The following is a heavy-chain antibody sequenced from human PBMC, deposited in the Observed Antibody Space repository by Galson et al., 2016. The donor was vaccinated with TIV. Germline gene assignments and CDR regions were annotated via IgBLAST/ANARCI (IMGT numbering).Heavy chain of an antibody. CDR3: HCSSTSCYVRWFDP. CDR2: IKSETDGGTT. CDR1: GFTFSNAW. Sequence: SLRLSCAASGFTFSNAWMSWVRQAPGKGLEWVGRIKSETDGGTTDYAAPVKGSFTISRDDSKNTLYLQMNTLKTEDTAVYYCHCSSTSCYVRWFDPWGQGTLVTVSS. V-gene: IGHV3-15*01. D-gene: IGHD2-2*01. J-gene: IGHJ5*02.